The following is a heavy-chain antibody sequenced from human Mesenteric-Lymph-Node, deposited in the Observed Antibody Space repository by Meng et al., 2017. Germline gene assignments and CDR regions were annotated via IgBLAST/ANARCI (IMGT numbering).Heavy chain of an antibody. CDR2: ISYDGSNK. CDR1: GFTFSSYA. Sequence: GGSLRLSCAASGFTFSSYAMHWVRQAPGKGLEWVAVISYDGSNKYYADSVKGRFTISRDNSKNTLYLQMNSLRAEDTAVYYCAREYAITRWFGELTALDYWGQGTLVTVSS. J-gene: IGHJ4*02. CDR3: AREYAITRWFGELTALDY. D-gene: IGHD3-10*01. V-gene: IGHV3-30*04.